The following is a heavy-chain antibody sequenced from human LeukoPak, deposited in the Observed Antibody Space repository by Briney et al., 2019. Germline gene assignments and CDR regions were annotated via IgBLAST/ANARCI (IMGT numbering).Heavy chain of an antibody. J-gene: IGHJ4*02. Sequence: GASVKASCKASGYTFTGYYMHWVRQAPGQGLEWMGWINPNSGGTNYAQKFQGRVTMTRDTSISTAYMELSRLRSDDTAVYYCARWSANYDILTGYSTSVWGQGTLVTVSS. CDR3: ARWSANYDILTGYSTSV. V-gene: IGHV1-2*02. CDR1: GYTFTGYY. D-gene: IGHD3-9*01. CDR2: INPNSGGT.